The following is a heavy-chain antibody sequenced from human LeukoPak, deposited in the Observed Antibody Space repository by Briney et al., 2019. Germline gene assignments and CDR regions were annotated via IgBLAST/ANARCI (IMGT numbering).Heavy chain of an antibody. CDR1: GFTFSSYD. J-gene: IGHJ6*02. Sequence: GGSLRLSCAASGFTFSSYDMHWVRQATGKGLEWVSAIGTAGDTYYLGSVKGRFTISRENAKNSLYLQMNSLRAGDTAVYYCARGGLAYYDILTGYTSYYYYGMDVWGQGTTVTVSS. D-gene: IGHD3-9*01. V-gene: IGHV3-13*01. CDR3: ARGGLAYYDILTGYTSYYYYGMDV. CDR2: IGTAGDT.